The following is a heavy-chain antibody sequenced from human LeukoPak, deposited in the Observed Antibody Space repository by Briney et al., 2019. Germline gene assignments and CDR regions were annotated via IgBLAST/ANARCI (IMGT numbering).Heavy chain of an antibody. V-gene: IGHV4-34*01. CDR2: INHSGST. CDR1: GGSFSGYY. CDR3: ARGKPFIVVVVAATRQYYFDY. D-gene: IGHD2-15*01. Sequence: SETLSLTCAVYGGSFSGYYWSWIRQPPGKGLEWIGEINHSGSTNYNPSLKSRVTISVDTSKNQFSLKLSSVTAADTAVYYYARGKPFIVVVVAATRQYYFDYWGQGTLVTVSS. J-gene: IGHJ4*02.